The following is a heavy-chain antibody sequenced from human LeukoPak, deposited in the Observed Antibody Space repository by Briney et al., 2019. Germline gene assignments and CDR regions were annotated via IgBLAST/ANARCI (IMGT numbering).Heavy chain of an antibody. V-gene: IGHV1-24*01. J-gene: IGHJ4*02. D-gene: IGHD6-13*01. CDR3: ASISGYSSRWYSIYYFDY. CDR2: FDPEDGET. Sequence: ASVKVSCKVSGYTLTELSMHWVRQAPGKGLEWMGGFDPEDGETIYAQKFQGRVTMTEDTSTDTAYMELSRLRSDDTAVYYCASISGYSSRWYSIYYFDYWGQGTLVTVSS. CDR1: GYTLTELS.